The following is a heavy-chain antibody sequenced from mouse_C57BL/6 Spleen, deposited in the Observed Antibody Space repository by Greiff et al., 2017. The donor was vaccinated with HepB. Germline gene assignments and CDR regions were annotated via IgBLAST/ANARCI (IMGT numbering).Heavy chain of an antibody. CDR1: GYSITSGYY. V-gene: IGHV3-6*01. CDR2: ISYDGSN. CDR3: ARRYGSSFDY. Sequence: EVQLQESGPGLVKPSQSLSLTCSVTGYSITSGYYWNWIRQFPGNKLEWMGYISYDGSNNYNPSLKNRISITRDTSKNQFFLKLNSVTTEDTATYYCARRYGSSFDYWGQGTTLTVSS. D-gene: IGHD1-1*01. J-gene: IGHJ2*01.